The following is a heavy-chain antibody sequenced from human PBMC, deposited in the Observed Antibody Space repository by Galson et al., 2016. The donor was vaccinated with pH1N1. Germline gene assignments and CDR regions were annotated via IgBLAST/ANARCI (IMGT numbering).Heavy chain of an antibody. Sequence: STSGVGVAWIRQPPGKALEWLALIYWDDDKRYSPSLKNRLTITNDISKNQVVLTMTNMDPADTATYYCAHREVTITDAFDVWGQGTMVTVSS. CDR1: STSGVG. CDR2: IYWDDDK. J-gene: IGHJ3*01. CDR3: AHREVTITDAFDV. D-gene: IGHD5-12*01. V-gene: IGHV2-5*02.